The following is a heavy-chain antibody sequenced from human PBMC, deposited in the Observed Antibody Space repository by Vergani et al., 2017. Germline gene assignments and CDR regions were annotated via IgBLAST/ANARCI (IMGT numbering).Heavy chain of an antibody. CDR3: ARDRKEYVVVPAAMLANYYGMDV. Sequence: QVQLVQSGAEVKKPGASVKVSCKASGYTFTGYYMHWVRQAPGQGLEWMGWINPNSGGTNYAQKFQGRVTMTRDTSISTAYMELSRLRSDDTAVYYCARDRKEYVVVPAAMLANYYGMDVWGQGTTVTVSS. D-gene: IGHD2-2*01. J-gene: IGHJ6*02. CDR1: GYTFTGYY. V-gene: IGHV1-2*02. CDR2: INPNSGGT.